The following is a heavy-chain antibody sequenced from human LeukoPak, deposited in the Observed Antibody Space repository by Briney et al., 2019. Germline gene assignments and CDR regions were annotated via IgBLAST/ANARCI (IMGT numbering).Heavy chain of an antibody. CDR2: IYYSGST. J-gene: IGHJ4*02. CDR3: ARRRDYFDY. V-gene: IGHV4-59*01. CDR1: GGSISSYY. Sequence: SQTLSLTCTVSGGSISSYYWSWIRQPPGKGLEWIGYIYYSGSTNYNPSLKSRVTISVDTSKNQFSLKLSSVTAADTAVYYCARRRDYFDYWGQGTLVTVSS.